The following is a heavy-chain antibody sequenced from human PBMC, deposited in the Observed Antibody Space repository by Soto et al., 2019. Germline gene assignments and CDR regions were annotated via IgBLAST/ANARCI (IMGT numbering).Heavy chain of an antibody. V-gene: IGHV3-23*01. Sequence: VGALTISCKASGLNFSKSVMCWVRQAQGRGLEWVSAISAGGTSTFYADSVKGRFIISRDNSKNTVHLQLDSLRAEDTAVYFCARVQILQLRNIFDYWGQGTLVTVSS. CDR1: GLNFSKSV. CDR2: ISAGGTST. CDR3: ARVQILQLRNIFDY. J-gene: IGHJ4*02. D-gene: IGHD1-1*01.